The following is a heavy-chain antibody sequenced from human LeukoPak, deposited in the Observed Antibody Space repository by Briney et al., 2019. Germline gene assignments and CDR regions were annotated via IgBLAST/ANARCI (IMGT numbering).Heavy chain of an antibody. CDR3: ARDSYYYGPGAYFDY. J-gene: IGHJ4*02. D-gene: IGHD3-10*01. CDR2: ISAYNGNT. Sequence: ASVKVSCKASGYTFTSYGISWVRQGPGQGLEWMGWISAYNGNTNYAQKLQGRVTMTTDTSTSTAYMELRSLRSDDTAVYYCARDSYYYGPGAYFDYWGQGTLVTVSS. V-gene: IGHV1-18*04. CDR1: GYTFTSYG.